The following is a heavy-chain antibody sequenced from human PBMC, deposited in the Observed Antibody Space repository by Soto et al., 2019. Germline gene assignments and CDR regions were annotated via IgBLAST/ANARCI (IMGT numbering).Heavy chain of an antibody. J-gene: IGHJ4*02. V-gene: IGHV4-34*01. Sequence: SETLSLTCAVYCGSFIGYYWSWIRQPPGKGLEWIGEINHSGSTNYNPSLKSRVTISVDTSKNQFSLKLSSVTAADTAVYYCAIGEWFGELTYSKWGQGTLVTVSS. D-gene: IGHD3-10*01. CDR3: AIGEWFGELTYSK. CDR1: CGSFIGYY. CDR2: INHSGST.